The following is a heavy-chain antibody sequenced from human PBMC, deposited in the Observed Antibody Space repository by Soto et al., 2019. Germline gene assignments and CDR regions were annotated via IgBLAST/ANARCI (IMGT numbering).Heavy chain of an antibody. D-gene: IGHD2-21*02. V-gene: IGHV3-30*03. CDR1: GDSISRGYH. J-gene: IGHJ4*02. CDR3: ARDLPLYCRGDCNFDF. Sequence: PSETLSLTCAVSGDSISRGYHWAWVRQAPGKGLEWVTGISYDGGERFYADSVKGRFTISRDNSKNRLDLQMSSLRPEDTAVYYCARDLPLYCRGDCNFDFWGQGTLVTVSS. CDR2: ISYDGGER.